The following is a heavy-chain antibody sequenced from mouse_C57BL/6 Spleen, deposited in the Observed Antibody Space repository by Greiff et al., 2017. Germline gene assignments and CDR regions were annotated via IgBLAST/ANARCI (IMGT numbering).Heavy chain of an antibody. D-gene: IGHD1-1*01. Sequence: DVQLQESGGGLVKPGGSLKLSCAASGFTFSDYGMHWVRQAPEKGLEWVAYISSGSSTIYYADTVKGRFTISRDNAKNTLFLQMTSLRSEDTAMYYCARRITTVGYFDVWGTGTTVTVSS. CDR2: ISSGSSTI. CDR1: GFTFSDYG. CDR3: ARRITTVGYFDV. V-gene: IGHV5-17*01. J-gene: IGHJ1*03.